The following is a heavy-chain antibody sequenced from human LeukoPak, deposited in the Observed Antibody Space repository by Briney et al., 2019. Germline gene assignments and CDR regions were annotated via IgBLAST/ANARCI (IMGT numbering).Heavy chain of an antibody. D-gene: IGHD2-8*01. CDR1: GYTFTSYG. J-gene: IGHJ4*02. CDR2: ISGYNGNT. Sequence: ASVKVSCKASGYTFTSYGISWVRQAPGQGLEWMGWISGYNGNTNYAQKLQGRVTMTTDTSTSTAYMGLRSLRSDDTAVYYCAKEKWSQRRQFDYWGQGTLVTVSS. V-gene: IGHV1-18*01. CDR3: AKEKWSQRRQFDY.